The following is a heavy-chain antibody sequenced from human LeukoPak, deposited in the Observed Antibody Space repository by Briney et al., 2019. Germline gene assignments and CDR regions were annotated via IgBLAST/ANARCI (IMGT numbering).Heavy chain of an antibody. CDR2: ISSSGSTI. Sequence: GGSLRLSCAASGFTFSSYEMNWVRLAPGKGLEWVSYISSSGSTIYYADSVKGRYTISRDNAKNSLYLQMNSLGAEDTAVYYCARVSSEWLRAPYYFDYWGQGTLVTVSS. J-gene: IGHJ4*02. CDR3: ARVSSEWLRAPYYFDY. D-gene: IGHD5-12*01. CDR1: GFTFSSYE. V-gene: IGHV3-48*03.